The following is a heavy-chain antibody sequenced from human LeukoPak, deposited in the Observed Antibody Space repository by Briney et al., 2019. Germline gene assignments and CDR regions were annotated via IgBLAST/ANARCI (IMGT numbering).Heavy chain of an antibody. CDR2: ISSSSSYI. V-gene: IGHV3-21*01. Sequence: KPGGSLRLSCAASGFTFSSHSMNWVRQAPGKGLEWVSSISSSSSYIYYADSVKGRFTISRDNAKNSLYLQMNSLRAEDTAVYYCARDDVLLGKYAFDIWGQGTMVTVSS. CDR1: GFTFSSHS. CDR3: ARDDVLLGKYAFDI. J-gene: IGHJ3*02. D-gene: IGHD3-10*01.